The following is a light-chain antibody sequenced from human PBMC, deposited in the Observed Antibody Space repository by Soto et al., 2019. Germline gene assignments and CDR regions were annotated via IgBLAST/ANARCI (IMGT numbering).Light chain of an antibody. J-gene: IGLJ1*01. Sequence: QSALTQPASVSGSPGQSITISCTGTSSDVGSYNFVSWYQQHPGKAPKLMIYEGSKRPSGVSNRFSGSKSGNTASLTISGLQAEDEADYYCFSYAGSRTWVFGAGTQVTVL. CDR2: EGS. V-gene: IGLV2-23*01. CDR1: SSDVGSYNF. CDR3: FSYAGSRTWV.